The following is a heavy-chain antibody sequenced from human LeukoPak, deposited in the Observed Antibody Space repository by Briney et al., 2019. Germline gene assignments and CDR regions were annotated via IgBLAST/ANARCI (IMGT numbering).Heavy chain of an antibody. J-gene: IGHJ4*02. V-gene: IGHV4-59*01. CDR2: IYYSGTT. D-gene: IGHD6-13*01. Sequence: PSETLSLTCTVSGGSISNYYWSWIRQPPGKGLEWIGYIYYSGTTNYNPSLKSRVTISVDTSKNQFSLKLNSVTAADTAVYYCARGVYIAAAQYGYWGQGALVTVSS. CDR3: ARGVYIAAAQYGY. CDR1: GGSISNYY.